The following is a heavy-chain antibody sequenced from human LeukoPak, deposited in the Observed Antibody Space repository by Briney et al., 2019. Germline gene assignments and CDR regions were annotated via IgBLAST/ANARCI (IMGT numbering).Heavy chain of an antibody. Sequence: ASVKVSCKASGYTFTSYDINWVRQATGQGPEWMGWMNPNSGNTGYAQKFQGRVTMTRNTSISTAYMELSSLRSDDTAVYYCARDIRGYSGYDPLYYFDYWGQGTLVTVSS. CDR2: MNPNSGNT. J-gene: IGHJ4*02. CDR1: GYTFTSYD. D-gene: IGHD5-12*01. V-gene: IGHV1-8*01. CDR3: ARDIRGYSGYDPLYYFDY.